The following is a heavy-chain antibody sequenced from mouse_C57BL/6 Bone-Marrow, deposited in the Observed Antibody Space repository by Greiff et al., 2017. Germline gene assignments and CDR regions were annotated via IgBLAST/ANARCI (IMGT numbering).Heavy chain of an antibody. CDR1: GYTFTSYW. Sequence: QVQLQQPGAELVMPGASVKLSCKASGYTFTSYWMHWVKQRPGQGLEWIGEIDPSDSYTNYNQKFKGKSTLTVDKSSSTAYMQRSSLTSEDSAVYYCARNGYSSPFDFEVQGTTLTVTS. CDR3: ARNGYSSPFDF. D-gene: IGHD1-2*01. V-gene: IGHV1-69*01. CDR2: IDPSDSYT. J-gene: IGHJ2*01.